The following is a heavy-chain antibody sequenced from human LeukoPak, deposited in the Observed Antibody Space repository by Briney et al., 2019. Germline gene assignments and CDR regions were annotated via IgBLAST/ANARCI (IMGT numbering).Heavy chain of an antibody. CDR1: GFTFSSYW. CDR2: IKQDGSEK. Sequence: GGSLRLSCVASGFTFSSYWMSWVRQAPGKGLEWVANIKQDGSEKYYVDSVKGRFTISRDNAKNSLYLQMNSLRAEDTAVYYCAREGRGSGSYYTYYYYYGMDVWGQGTTVTVSS. CDR3: AREGRGSGSYYTYYYYYGMDV. D-gene: IGHD3-10*01. V-gene: IGHV3-7*01. J-gene: IGHJ6*02.